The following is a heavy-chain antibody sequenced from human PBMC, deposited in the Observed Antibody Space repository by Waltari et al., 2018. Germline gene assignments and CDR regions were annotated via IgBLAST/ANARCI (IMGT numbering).Heavy chain of an antibody. V-gene: IGHV3-20*04. CDR3: ARVNSNYVNWFDP. D-gene: IGHD4-4*01. J-gene: IGHJ5*02. Sequence: EEQLVASGGGVVRPGGSLRLCGAASGFAFCPLSMAWVRRAPGKGLEWVSGINWDGSSTGYADSVKGRFTISRDNAKNSLHLHVNSLTAEDTAFYYCARVNSNYVNWFDPWGQGTLVIVSS. CDR2: INWDGSST. CDR1: GFAFCPLS.